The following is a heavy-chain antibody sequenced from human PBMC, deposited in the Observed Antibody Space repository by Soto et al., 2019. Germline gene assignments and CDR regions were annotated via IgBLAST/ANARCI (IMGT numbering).Heavy chain of an antibody. CDR3: ARDLGTGTDF. J-gene: IGHJ4*02. CDR1: GDAISTSNW. V-gene: IGHV4-4*02. D-gene: IGHD1-1*01. CDR2: IYHSGAT. Sequence: QVQLPESGPGLVKPSGILFLTCAVSGDAISTSNWWSWVRQVPGKGLKWTGEIYHSGATTYNPSLKSRATISVDPSKNHFSLKLTSVTAADTAVYFCARDLGTGTDFWGRGTLVTVAS.